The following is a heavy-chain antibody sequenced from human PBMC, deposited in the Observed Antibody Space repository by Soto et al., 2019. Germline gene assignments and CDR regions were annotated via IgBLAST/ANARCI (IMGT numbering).Heavy chain of an antibody. Sequence: QLQLQESGSGLVKPSQTLSLTCAVSGGSISSGGYSWSWIRQPPGKGLEWIGYIYHSGSTYYNPSLKSRVTISVDRSKNQFSLKLSSVTAADTAVYYCARDDSSGYYYWVCWGQGTLVTVSS. D-gene: IGHD3-22*01. J-gene: IGHJ4*02. CDR1: GGSISSGGYS. CDR2: IYHSGST. CDR3: ARDDSSGYYYWVC. V-gene: IGHV4-30-2*01.